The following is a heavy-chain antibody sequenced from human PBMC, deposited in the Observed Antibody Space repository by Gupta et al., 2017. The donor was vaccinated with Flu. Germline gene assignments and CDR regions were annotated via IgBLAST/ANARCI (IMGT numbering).Heavy chain of an antibody. V-gene: IGHV3-7*01. D-gene: IGHD1-26*01. CDR2: NKQGKNGV. CDR1: SFSSSW. J-gene: IGHJ3*01. Sequence: SFSSSWMNWVGEATGKGLETVSMNKQGKNGVYYMDSGRGRFTMSRDNAKNSLSLKINSLRAEDTEVYYCASDPGWGAHDLWGQGTRGTIAS. CDR3: ASDPGWGAHDL.